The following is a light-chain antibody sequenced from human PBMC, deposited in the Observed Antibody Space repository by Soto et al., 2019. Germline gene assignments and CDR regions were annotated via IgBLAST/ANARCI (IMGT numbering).Light chain of an antibody. Sequence: DIQMTQSPASRSVSVGDRVTITCQASHDITNFLNWYQQKPGKAPKLLIYDVSKLETGVPSRFSGSGSGTDFTLTISSLQPEDIATYFCQQYDDLPITFGQGTRLEI. J-gene: IGKJ5*01. CDR3: QQYDDLPIT. CDR1: HDITNF. CDR2: DVS. V-gene: IGKV1-33*01.